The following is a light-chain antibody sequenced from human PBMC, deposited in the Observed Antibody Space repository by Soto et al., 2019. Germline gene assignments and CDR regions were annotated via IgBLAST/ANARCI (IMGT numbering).Light chain of an antibody. CDR1: KSVSSK. CDR3: QQYGSSPWT. CDR2: RTS. Sequence: EIVMTQSPATLSVSPGERATLSCRASKSVSSKLAWYQQKPGQAPRLLIYRTSNRATGIPDRFSGSGSGTDFTLTISRLEPEDFAVYYCQQYGSSPWTFGQGTKVDIK. J-gene: IGKJ1*01. V-gene: IGKV3-20*01.